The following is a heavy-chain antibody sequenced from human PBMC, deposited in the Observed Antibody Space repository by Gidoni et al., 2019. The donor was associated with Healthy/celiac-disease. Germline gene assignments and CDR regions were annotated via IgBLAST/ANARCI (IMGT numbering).Heavy chain of an antibody. D-gene: IGHD5-12*01. J-gene: IGHJ4*02. V-gene: IGHV3-9*01. CDR3: AKGLHVEMATGYFDY. CDR2: ISWNSGSI. Sequence: EVQLVESGGGLVQPGRSLRLSCAASGFTFDDYAMHWVRQAPGKGLEWVSGISWNSGSIGYADSVKGRFTISRDNAKNSLYLQMNSLRAEDTALYYCAKGLHVEMATGYFDYWGQGTLVTVSS. CDR1: GFTFDDYA.